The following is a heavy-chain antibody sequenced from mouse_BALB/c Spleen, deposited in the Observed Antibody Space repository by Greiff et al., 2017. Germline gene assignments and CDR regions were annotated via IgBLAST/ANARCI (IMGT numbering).Heavy chain of an antibody. V-gene: IGHV1S137*01. CDR3: AREGSGSSPGRDAMDY. Sequence: QVQLQQSGAELVRPGVSVKISCKGSGYTFTDYAMHWVKQSHAKSLEWIGVISTYYGDASYNQKFKGKATMTVDKSSSTAYMELARLTSEDSAIYYCAREGSGSSPGRDAMDYWGQGTSVTVSS. D-gene: IGHD1-1*01. CDR2: ISTYYGDA. J-gene: IGHJ4*01. CDR1: GYTFTDYA.